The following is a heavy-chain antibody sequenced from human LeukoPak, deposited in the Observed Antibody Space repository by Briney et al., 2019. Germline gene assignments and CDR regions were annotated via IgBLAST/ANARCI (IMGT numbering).Heavy chain of an antibody. CDR2: INPNSGGT. D-gene: IGHD4-17*01. CDR1: GYTFTGYY. J-gene: IGHJ4*02. V-gene: IGHV1-2*02. CDR3: ARDYKYGDYVPDY. Sequence: ASVKVSCKASGYTFTGYYMHWVRQAPGQGLEWMGWINPNSGGTNYAQKFQGRVTMTRDTSISTAYMELSRLRSDDTAVYYCARDYKYGDYVPDYWGQGTLVTVSS.